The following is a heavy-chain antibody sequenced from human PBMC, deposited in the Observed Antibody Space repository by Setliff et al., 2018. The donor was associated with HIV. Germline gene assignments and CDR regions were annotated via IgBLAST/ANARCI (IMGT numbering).Heavy chain of an antibody. CDR1: GFSLGTTGMC. V-gene: IGHV2-70*11. CDR3: ARRVLTSSDYFDS. D-gene: IGHD3-3*01. J-gene: IGHJ4*02. CDR2: IDWDDDT. Sequence: SGPTLVNPTPTLTLTCTVSGFSLGTTGMCVSWIRQPPGKALGWLARIDWDDDTHYNASLKTRLTVSKDTSTNQVVLSLANMDPVDTATYYCARRVLTSSDYFDSWGQGARVTV.